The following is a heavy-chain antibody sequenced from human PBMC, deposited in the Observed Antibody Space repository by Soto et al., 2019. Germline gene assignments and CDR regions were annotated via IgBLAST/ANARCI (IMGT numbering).Heavy chain of an antibody. J-gene: IGHJ3*02. CDR2: ISGSGGST. Sequence: GGSLRLSCAASGFTFSSYAMSWVRQAPGKGLEWVSAISGSGGSTYYADSVKGRFTISRDNSKNTLYLQMNSLRAEDTAVYYCAKEAWTAVAGTDAFDIWGQGTMVTVSS. CDR1: GFTFSSYA. CDR3: AKEAWTAVAGTDAFDI. D-gene: IGHD6-13*01. V-gene: IGHV3-23*01.